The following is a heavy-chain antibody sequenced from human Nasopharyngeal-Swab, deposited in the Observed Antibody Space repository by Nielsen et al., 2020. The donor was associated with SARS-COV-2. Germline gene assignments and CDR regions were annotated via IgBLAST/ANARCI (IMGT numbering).Heavy chain of an antibody. CDR3: AKDVVRFNGIDV. Sequence: GESLKISCGASGFTFSSYTMSWVRQAPGRGLEWVSAITGSGDATNYADSVRGRFTISRDNSKSTLYLQMNSLRAEDTAEYFCAKDVVRFNGIDVWSQGTTDTVSS. D-gene: IGHD3-22*01. CDR1: GFTFSSYT. J-gene: IGHJ6*02. V-gene: IGHV3-23*01. CDR2: ITGSGDAT.